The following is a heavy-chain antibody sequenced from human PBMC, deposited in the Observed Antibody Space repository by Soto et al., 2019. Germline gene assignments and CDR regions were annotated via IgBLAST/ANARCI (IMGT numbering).Heavy chain of an antibody. J-gene: IGHJ5*02. V-gene: IGHV4-59*08. CDR2: IYYSGST. CDR3: GRHEGYCSGGSCYNWFDP. D-gene: IGHD2-15*01. Sequence: SETLSLTCTVSGCSISSYYWSWIRQPPGKGLEWIGYIYYSGSTNYNPSLKSRVTISVDTSKNQFSLKLSSVTAADTAVYYCGRHEGYCSGGSCYNWFDPWGQGTLVTVSS. CDR1: GCSISSYY.